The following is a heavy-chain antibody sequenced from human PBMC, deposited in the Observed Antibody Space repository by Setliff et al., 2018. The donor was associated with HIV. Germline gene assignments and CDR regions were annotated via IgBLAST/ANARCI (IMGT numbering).Heavy chain of an antibody. D-gene: IGHD3-3*01. J-gene: IGHJ3*02. V-gene: IGHV4-39*07. CDR2: ISYTGIT. CDR3: ARGTYYDFWTQYGGAAFDI. Sequence: PSETLSLTCTVSGGSISSSSYYWGWVRQSPGKGLEWIGSISYTGITSYNPSLKSRVTISSDASKKQFSLRLRSVTAADTAVYYCARGTYYDFWTQYGGAAFDIWGQGTKVTVSS. CDR1: GGSISSSSYY.